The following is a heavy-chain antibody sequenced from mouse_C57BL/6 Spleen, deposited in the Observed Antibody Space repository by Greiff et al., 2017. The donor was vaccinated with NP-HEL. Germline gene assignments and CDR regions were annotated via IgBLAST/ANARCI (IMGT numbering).Heavy chain of an antibody. J-gene: IGHJ4*01. Sequence: QVQLKQSGPELVKPGASVKISCKASGYAFSSSWMNWVKQRPGTGLEWIGRIYPGDGDTNYNGKFKGKATLTADKSSSTAYMQLSSLTSEDSAVYGSARQLRLVSYAMDDWGQGTSVTVSS. CDR3: ARQLRLVSYAMDD. V-gene: IGHV1-82*01. CDR2: IYPGDGDT. CDR1: GYAFSSSW. D-gene: IGHD3-2*02.